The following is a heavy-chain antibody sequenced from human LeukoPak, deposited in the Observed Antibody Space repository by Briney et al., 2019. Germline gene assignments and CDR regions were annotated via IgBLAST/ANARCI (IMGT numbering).Heavy chain of an antibody. V-gene: IGHV3-30*02. CDR2: IRYDKSNE. Sequence: GGSLRLSCTVSGFIFSNFGMHWVRQAPGKGLEWLAYIRYDKSNEYYADFVKGRFTISRDTSKNVLYLQMNSLRPEDTALYFCARDYSSGYHSDGPRFDPWGQGTLVTVSS. CDR1: GFIFSNFG. D-gene: IGHD5-24*01. CDR3: ARDYSSGYHSDGPRFDP. J-gene: IGHJ5*02.